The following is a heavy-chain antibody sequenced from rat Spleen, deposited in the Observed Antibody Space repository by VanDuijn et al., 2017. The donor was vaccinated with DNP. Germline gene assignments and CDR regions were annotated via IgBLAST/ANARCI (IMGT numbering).Heavy chain of an antibody. Sequence: EVKLVESGGGLVQPGRSLKLSCAASGFNFNDYWMGWVRQAPGKGLEWIGEINKDSSTINSSPSLRERFTISRDNAQNSLYLQMSKVGSDDTASYYCARKSSKGWFYDFWGPGTMVTVSS. D-gene: IGHD3-1*01. CDR2: INKDSSTI. CDR1: GFNFNDYW. CDR3: ARKSSKGWFYDF. V-gene: IGHV4-2*01. J-gene: IGHJ1*01.